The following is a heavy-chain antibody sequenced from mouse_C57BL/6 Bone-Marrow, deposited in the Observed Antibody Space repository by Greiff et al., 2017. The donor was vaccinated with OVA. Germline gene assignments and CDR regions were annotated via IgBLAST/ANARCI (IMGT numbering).Heavy chain of an antibody. CDR1: GYTFTSYW. CDR2: IHPNSGST. V-gene: IGHV1-64*01. D-gene: IGHD2-5*01. CDR3: ARPSYYSNQYYAMDY. Sequence: VQLQQPGAELVKPGASVKLSCKASGYTFTSYWMHWVKQRPGQGLEWIGMIHPNSGSTNYNEKFKSKATLTVDKSSSTAYMQLSSLTSEDSAVYYCARPSYYSNQYYAMDYWGQGTSGTVSS. J-gene: IGHJ4*01.